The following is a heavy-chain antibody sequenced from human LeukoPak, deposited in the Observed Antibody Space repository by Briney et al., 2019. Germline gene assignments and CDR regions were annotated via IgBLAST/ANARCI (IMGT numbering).Heavy chain of an antibody. Sequence: PGGSLRLSCAASGFTFSIYAMSWVRQAPGKELEWVSGISGSGGTTYYADSVKGRFTISRDNSKNTLYLQMNSLRAEDTAAYYCAKGLRYSGRSYYYYGMDVWGQGTTVTVSS. V-gene: IGHV3-23*01. CDR1: GFTFSIYA. D-gene: IGHD3-9*01. CDR2: ISGSGGTT. J-gene: IGHJ6*02. CDR3: AKGLRYSGRSYYYYGMDV.